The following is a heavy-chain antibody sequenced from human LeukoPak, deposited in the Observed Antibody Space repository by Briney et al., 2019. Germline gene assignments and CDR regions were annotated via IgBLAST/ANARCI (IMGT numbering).Heavy chain of an antibody. CDR1: GGSISSGSYY. Sequence: PSETLSLTCTVSGGSISSGSYYWSWIRQPAGKGLEWIGRIYTSGSTNYNPSRKSRVTISVDTSKNQFSLKLSSVTAADTAVYYCAREGYDLWSGYRDFDYWGQGTLVTVSS. V-gene: IGHV4-61*02. CDR2: IYTSGST. CDR3: AREGYDLWSGYRDFDY. J-gene: IGHJ4*02. D-gene: IGHD3-3*01.